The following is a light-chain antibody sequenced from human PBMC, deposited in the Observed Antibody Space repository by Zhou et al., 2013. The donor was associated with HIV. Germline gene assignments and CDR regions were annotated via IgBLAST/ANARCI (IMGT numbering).Light chain of an antibody. CDR2: KAS. Sequence: DIQMTQSPSTLSASVGDRVTITCRASQSISSWLAWYQQKPGKVPKLLIYKASILESGVPSRFSGSGSGTEFTLTISSLQPDDFATYYCQQYNSIRYT. V-gene: IGKV1-5*03. CDR3: QQYNSIRYT. CDR1: QSISSW. J-gene: IGKJ2*01.